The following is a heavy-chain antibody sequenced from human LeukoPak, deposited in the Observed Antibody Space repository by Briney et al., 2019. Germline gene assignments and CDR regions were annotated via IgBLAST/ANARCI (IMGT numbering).Heavy chain of an antibody. D-gene: IGHD3-22*01. CDR2: FDPEDGET. CDR1: GYTLTELS. V-gene: IGHV1-24*01. J-gene: IGHJ4*02. CDR3: ARGDYYDSSGYLS. Sequence: ASVKVSCKVSGYTLTELSMHWVRQAPGKGLEWMGGFDPEDGETIYAQKFQGRVTMTRDTSTSTVYMELSSLRSEDTAVYYCARGDYYDSSGYLSWGQGTLVTVSS.